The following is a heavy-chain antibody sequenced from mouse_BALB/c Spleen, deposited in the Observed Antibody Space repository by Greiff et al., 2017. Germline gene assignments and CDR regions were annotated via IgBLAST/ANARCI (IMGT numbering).Heavy chain of an antibody. CDR3: AIHYYGVYYAMDY. D-gene: IGHD1-2*01. J-gene: IGHJ4*01. CDR1: GYSFTDYN. V-gene: IGHV1S29*02. CDR2: IYPYNGGT. Sequence: EVKLMESGPELVKPGASVKISCKASGYSFTDYNMHWVKQSHGKSLEWIGYIYPYNGGTGYNQKFKSKATLTVDNSSSTAYMELRSLTSEDSAVYYCAIHYYGVYYAMDYWGQGTSVTVSS.